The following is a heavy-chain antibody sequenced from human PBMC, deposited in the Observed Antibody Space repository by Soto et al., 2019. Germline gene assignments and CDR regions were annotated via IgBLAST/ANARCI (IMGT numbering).Heavy chain of an antibody. D-gene: IGHD3-9*01. J-gene: IGHJ3*01. CDR2: ISYSGST. V-gene: IGHV4-59*08. Sequence: PSETLSLTCSVSGGSISCYYWSWIRQSPEKGLEYIGYISYSGSTNYNPSLKSRVTTSLDTSKNQFSLKLSSVTAADTAIYYCASLNFDILTGYYAFDLWGQGTMVTVSS. CDR3: ASLNFDILTGYYAFDL. CDR1: GGSISCYY.